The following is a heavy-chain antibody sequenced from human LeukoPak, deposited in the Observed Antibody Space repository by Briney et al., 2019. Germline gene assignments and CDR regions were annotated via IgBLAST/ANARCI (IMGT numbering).Heavy chain of an antibody. J-gene: IGHJ4*02. V-gene: IGHV4-59*01. CDR2: IYYSGST. D-gene: IGHD1-26*01. CDR1: GGSISSYY. Sequence: SETLSLTCTVSGGSISSYYWSWIRQPPGKGLEWIGYIYYSGSTNYNPSLKGRVTISVDTSKNQFSLKLSSVTAADTAVYYCATLQVGEFDEYYFDYWGQRTLVTVSS. CDR3: ATLQVGEFDEYYFDY.